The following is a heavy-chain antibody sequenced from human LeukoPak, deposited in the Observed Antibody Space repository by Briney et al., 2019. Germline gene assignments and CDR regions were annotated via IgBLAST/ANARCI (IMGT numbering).Heavy chain of an antibody. J-gene: IGHJ1*01. CDR3: ASGRDQLTYFQH. V-gene: IGHV4-59*01. Sequence: SETLSLTCTVSGASISGYYWTWIRQPPGKGQEWIGYIYNSGSTNYNPSLKSRVTMSVDTSKTQFSLKVTSVTPADTVVYYCASGRDQLTYFQHWGQGTLATVSS. CDR2: IYNSGST. CDR1: GASISGYY. D-gene: IGHD4/OR15-4a*01.